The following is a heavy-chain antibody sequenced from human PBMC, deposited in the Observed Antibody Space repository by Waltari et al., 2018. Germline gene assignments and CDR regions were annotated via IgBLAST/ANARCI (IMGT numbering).Heavy chain of an antibody. Sequence: QVQLVESGGGVVQPGRSLRLSCAASGFIFSTYGMHWVRQAPGKGLEWVAVIWYDGSSKHYADSVKGRCTISRDNSKNTLYLQMNSLRVEDTAVYYCARNPRYDSPDWGQGTLVTVSS. CDR1: GFIFSTYG. CDR3: ARNPRYDSPD. V-gene: IGHV3-33*01. D-gene: IGHD3-22*01. J-gene: IGHJ4*02. CDR2: IWYDGSSK.